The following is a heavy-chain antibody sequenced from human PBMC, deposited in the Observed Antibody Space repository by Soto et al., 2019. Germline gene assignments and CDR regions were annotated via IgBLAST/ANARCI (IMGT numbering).Heavy chain of an antibody. V-gene: IGHV3-15*07. Sequence: EAQLAESGGTLVKPGGSLRLSCVASGFVFNGAWMNWVRQAPGAGLEWVGRIKRGSNVEATDYAAPVKGRFTISRDDSKNTLYLQMKCPKTEGTGVYFCAPMAGGPPPPWGQGTLDTVSS. CDR3: APMAGGPPPP. D-gene: IGHD1-26*01. CDR2: IKRGSNVEAT. CDR1: GFVFNGAW. J-gene: IGHJ5*02.